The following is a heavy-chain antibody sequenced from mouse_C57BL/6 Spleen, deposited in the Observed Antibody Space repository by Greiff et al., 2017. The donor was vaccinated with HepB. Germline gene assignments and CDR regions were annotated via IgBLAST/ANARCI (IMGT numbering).Heavy chain of an antibody. CDR3: ARQGGYDHWYFDV. CDR2: ISSGGSYT. J-gene: IGHJ1*03. CDR1: GFTFSSYG. Sequence: EVMLVESGGDLVKPGGSLKLSCAASGFTFSSYGMSWVRQTPDKRLEWVATISSGGSYTYYPDSVKGRFTISRDNAKNTLYLQMSSLKSEDTAMYYCARQGGYDHWYFDVWGTGTTVTVSS. V-gene: IGHV5-6*01. D-gene: IGHD2-2*01.